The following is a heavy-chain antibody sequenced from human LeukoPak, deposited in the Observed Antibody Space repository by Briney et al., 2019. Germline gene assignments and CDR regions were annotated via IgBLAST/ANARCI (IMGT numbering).Heavy chain of an antibody. V-gene: IGHV1-2*02. Sequence: ASVKVSCKASGYTFTGYYMHWVRQAPGQGLEWMGWINPNSGGTNYAQKFQGRVTMTRDTSISTAYMELSRLRSDDTAVYYCARSEEGSSSWFNPGQFDYWGQGTLVTVSS. CDR1: GYTFTGYY. CDR2: INPNSGGT. D-gene: IGHD6-13*01. CDR3: ARSEEGSSSWFNPGQFDY. J-gene: IGHJ4*02.